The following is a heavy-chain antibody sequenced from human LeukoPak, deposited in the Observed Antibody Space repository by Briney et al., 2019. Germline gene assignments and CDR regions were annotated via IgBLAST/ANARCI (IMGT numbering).Heavy chain of an antibody. CDR2: IYTSGST. CDR3: ARHRHHFDY. CDR1: GGSISSYY. Sequence: SETLSLTCTVSGGSISSYYWSWIRQPPGKGLEWIGYIYTSGSTNYNPSLKSRVTIPVDTSKNQFSLKLSSVTAADTAVYYCARHRHHFDYWGQGTLVTVSS. V-gene: IGHV4-4*09. J-gene: IGHJ4*02.